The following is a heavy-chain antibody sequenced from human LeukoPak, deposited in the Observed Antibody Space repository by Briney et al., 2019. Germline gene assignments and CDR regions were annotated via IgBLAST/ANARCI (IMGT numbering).Heavy chain of an antibody. CDR2: ISYDGSNK. CDR3: ARDKGTGLPSFDY. CDR1: GFTFSSYA. V-gene: IGHV3-30-3*01. J-gene: IGHJ4*02. Sequence: SGGSLRLSCAASGFTFSSYAMHWVRQAPGKGLEWVAVISYDGSNKYYADSVKGRFTISRDNSKNTLYLQMNSLRAEDTAVYYCARDKGTGLPSFDYWGQGTLVTVSS.